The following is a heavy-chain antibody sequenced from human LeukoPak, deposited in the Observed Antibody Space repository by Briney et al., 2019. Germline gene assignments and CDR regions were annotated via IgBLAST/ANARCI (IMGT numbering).Heavy chain of an antibody. CDR1: GGSMSSSSYY. J-gene: IGHJ4*02. D-gene: IGHD3-22*01. CDR3: ARNQILRRNYYDSSGYYTPFGY. Sequence: SETLSLTCTVSGGSMSSSSYYWGWIRQPPGKGLEWIGCIYYSGSTYYNPSLKSRVTISVDTSKNQFSLKLTSVTAADTAVYYCARNQILRRNYYDSSGYYTPFGYWGQGTLVTVSS. CDR2: IYYSGST. V-gene: IGHV4-39*01.